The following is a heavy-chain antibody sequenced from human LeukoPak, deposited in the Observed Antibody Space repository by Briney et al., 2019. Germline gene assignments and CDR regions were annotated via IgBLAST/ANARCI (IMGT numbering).Heavy chain of an antibody. Sequence: GGPQRLSCTAWGFTYNSCDVHGLREAPGKGLEGVAFIRYDGSNKYYADSVKGRFTISRDNYKNPLYLQMNSLRAEDTAVYYCAKAIAAAGFDYWGQGTLVTVSS. D-gene: IGHD6-13*01. J-gene: IGHJ4*02. CDR3: AKAIAAAGFDY. V-gene: IGHV3-30*02. CDR1: GFTYNSCD. CDR2: IRYDGSNK.